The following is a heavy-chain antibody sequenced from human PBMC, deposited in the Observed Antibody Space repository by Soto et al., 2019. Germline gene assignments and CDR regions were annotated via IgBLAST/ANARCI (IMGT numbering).Heavy chain of an antibody. Sequence: GGSLRLSCAASGFTFSSYWMSWVRQAPGKGLEWVANIKQDGSEKYYVDSVKGRFTISRDNAKNSLYLQMNSLRAEDTAVYYCAREDGCIAAAGTLFEYFDFWAQGNLVTVSS. V-gene: IGHV3-7*01. CDR3: AREDGCIAAAGTLFEYFDF. J-gene: IGHJ4*02. CDR2: IKQDGSEK. D-gene: IGHD6-13*01. CDR1: GFTFSSYW.